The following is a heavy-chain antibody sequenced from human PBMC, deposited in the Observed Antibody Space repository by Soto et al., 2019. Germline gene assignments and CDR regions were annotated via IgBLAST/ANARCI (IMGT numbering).Heavy chain of an antibody. CDR1: GFTFSNYG. Sequence: PGGSLRLSCAASGFTFSNYGMHWVRQAPGKGLEWVAIIWHDGNNKYYADSVRGRFIISRDNSKNRLYLQMNSLRAEDTAVYYCASDLVGASDSYGLGVWGQGTPVTVS. V-gene: IGHV3-33*01. CDR3: ASDLVGASDSYGLGV. CDR2: IWHDGNNK. J-gene: IGHJ6*02. D-gene: IGHD1-26*01.